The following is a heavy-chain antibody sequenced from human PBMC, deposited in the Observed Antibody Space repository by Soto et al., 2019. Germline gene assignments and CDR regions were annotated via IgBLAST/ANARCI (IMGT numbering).Heavy chain of an antibody. Sequence: GGSLRLSCAASGFTFSSYGMHWVRQAPGKGLEWVAVISYDGSNKYYADSVKGRFTISRDNSKNTLYLQMNSLRAEDTAVYYCARDNDYASCMDVWDQGTTVTVSS. CDR1: GFTFSSYG. J-gene: IGHJ6*02. CDR2: ISYDGSNK. D-gene: IGHD4-17*01. CDR3: ARDNDYASCMDV. V-gene: IGHV3-30*03.